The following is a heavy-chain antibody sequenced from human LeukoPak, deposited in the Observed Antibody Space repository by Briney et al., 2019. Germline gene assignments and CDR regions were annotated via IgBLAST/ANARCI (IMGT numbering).Heavy chain of an antibody. J-gene: IGHJ4*02. D-gene: IGHD2-2*03. CDR3: AKVGYRFRTGGPDY. Sequence: PGGSLRLSCAASGFTFSSYSMNWVRQAPGKGLEWVSYISTSSSTIYYADSVKGRFTISRDNSKNTLYLQMNSLRAEDTAVYYCAKVGYRFRTGGPDYWGQGTLVTVSS. V-gene: IGHV3-48*01. CDR1: GFTFSSYS. CDR2: ISTSSSTI.